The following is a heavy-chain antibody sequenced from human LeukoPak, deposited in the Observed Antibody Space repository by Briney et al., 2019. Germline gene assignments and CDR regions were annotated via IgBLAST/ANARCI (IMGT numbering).Heavy chain of an antibody. J-gene: IGHJ4*02. CDR3: ARGHYNYVWGSYRFTVFDY. V-gene: IGHV4-34*01. CDR2: INPSGST. D-gene: IGHD3-16*02. CDR1: GGSFSGYY. Sequence: SETLSLTCAAYGGSFSGYYWSWIRQPPGKGLEWIAEINPSGSTNYNPSLKSRGTKSVDTSKDQCSLKLSSVTAADTAVYYCARGHYNYVWGSYRFTVFDYWGQGTLVTVSS.